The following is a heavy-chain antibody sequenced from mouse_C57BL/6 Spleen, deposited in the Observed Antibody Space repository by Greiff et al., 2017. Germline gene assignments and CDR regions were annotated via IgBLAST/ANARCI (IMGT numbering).Heavy chain of an antibody. CDR2: INPNNGGT. D-gene: IGHD3-2*02. J-gene: IGHJ4*01. CDR1: GYTFTDYN. V-gene: IGHV1-18*01. Sequence: EVQLQQSGPELVKPGASVKIPCKASGYTFTDYNMDWVKQSHGKSLEWIGDINPNNGGTIYNQKFKGEATLTVDKSSSTAYMELRSLTSEDTAVYYCARWSSGPYAMDYWGQGTSVTVSS. CDR3: ARWSSGPYAMDY.